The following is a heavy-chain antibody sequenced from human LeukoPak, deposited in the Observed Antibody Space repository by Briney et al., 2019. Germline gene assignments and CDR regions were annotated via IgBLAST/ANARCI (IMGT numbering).Heavy chain of an antibody. D-gene: IGHD3-22*01. CDR2: MNPNSGGT. V-gene: IGHV1-2*02. Sequence: ASVKVSCKASGYTFTGYYMHWVRQAPGQGLEWMGWMNPNSGGTNYAQKFQGRVTMTRDTSISTAYMELSRLRSDDTAVYYGARNGHYYDRSGYPDYWGQGTLVTVSS. CDR1: GYTFTGYY. CDR3: ARNGHYYDRSGYPDY. J-gene: IGHJ4*02.